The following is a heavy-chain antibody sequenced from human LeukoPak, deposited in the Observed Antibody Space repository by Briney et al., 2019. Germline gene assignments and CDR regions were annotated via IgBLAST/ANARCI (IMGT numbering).Heavy chain of an antibody. CDR2: INHSGST. Sequence: ETVSLICAVYGGSFSGYYWSWLRQPPGKGLEWIGEINHSGSTNYNPSLKTRVTISVDASKTQFSLKLNSVTAADTAVYYCARGSRELYYFDYWGQATVDTVSS. D-gene: IGHD1-7*01. V-gene: IGHV4-34*01. J-gene: IGHJ4*02. CDR3: ARGSRELYYFDY. CDR1: GGSFSGYY.